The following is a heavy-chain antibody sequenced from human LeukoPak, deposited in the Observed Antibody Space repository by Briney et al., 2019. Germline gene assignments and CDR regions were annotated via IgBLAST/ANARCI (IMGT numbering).Heavy chain of an antibody. CDR1: GFALSSYW. CDR3: AREMARDYSNYNFDY. Sequence: GGSLRLSCAASGFALSSYWMHWVRQAPGKGQLWVSRINSDGTDTTYADSVKGRFTISRDNAKNTLYLQMNSLRAEDTAVYYCAREMARDYSNYNFDYWGQGTLVTVSS. J-gene: IGHJ4*02. D-gene: IGHD4-11*01. CDR2: INSDGTDT. V-gene: IGHV3-74*01.